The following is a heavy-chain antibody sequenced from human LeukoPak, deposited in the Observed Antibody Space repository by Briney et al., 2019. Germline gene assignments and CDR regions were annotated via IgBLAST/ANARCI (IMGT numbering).Heavy chain of an antibody. Sequence: SETLSLTCTVSGGSISSGSYYWSWIRQPAGKGLEWIGRIYTSGSTNYNPSLKSRVTISVDTSKNQFSLKLSSVTAADTAVYYCARTVPYYDFWSGYYPWGQGTLVTVPS. V-gene: IGHV4-61*02. D-gene: IGHD3-3*01. J-gene: IGHJ4*02. CDR2: IYTSGST. CDR1: GGSISSGSYY. CDR3: ARTVPYYDFWSGYYP.